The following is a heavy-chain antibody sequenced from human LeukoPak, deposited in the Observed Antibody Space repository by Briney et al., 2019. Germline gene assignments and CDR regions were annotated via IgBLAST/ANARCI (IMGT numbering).Heavy chain of an antibody. CDR2: IIPIFGTA. Sequence: GSSVKVSCKASGGTFSSYAISWVRQAPGQGLEWMGGIIPIFGTANYAQKFQGRVTITADKSTSTAYMELSSLRSEDTAVYYCARDPSPLPYTNWFDPWGQGTLVTVSS. V-gene: IGHV1-69*06. D-gene: IGHD3-9*01. CDR1: GGTFSSYA. J-gene: IGHJ5*02. CDR3: ARDPSPLPYTNWFDP.